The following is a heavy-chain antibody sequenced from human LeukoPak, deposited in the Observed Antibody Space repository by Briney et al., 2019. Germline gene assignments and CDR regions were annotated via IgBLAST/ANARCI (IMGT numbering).Heavy chain of an antibody. CDR1: GYSLTELS. J-gene: IGHJ4*02. D-gene: IGHD3-10*01. Sequence: ASVKVSCKVSGYSLTELSIHWVRQAPGKGLEWMGGLDPEDGERVYAYRFQGRVTMTEDTSTDTAYMQLRSLRSEDTAVYYCARDTNILYYGSGSYGDYWGQGTLVTVSS. CDR2: LDPEDGER. CDR3: ARDTNILYYGSGSYGDY. V-gene: IGHV1-24*01.